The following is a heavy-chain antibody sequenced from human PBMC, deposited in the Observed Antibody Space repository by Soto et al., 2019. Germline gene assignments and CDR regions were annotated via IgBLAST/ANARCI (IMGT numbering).Heavy chain of an antibody. D-gene: IGHD3-10*01. CDR1: GYTFTSYD. V-gene: IGHV1-8*01. J-gene: IGHJ6*03. CDR3: ATGRLGYYDSGSYYTTSAYYMDV. CDR2: MNPNSGNT. Sequence: QVQLVQSGAEVKKPGASVKVSCKASGYTFTSYDINWVRQATGQGLEWMGWMNPNSGNTGYAQKFQGRVTMTRNTSISTAYMELSSLRSEDTAVYYCATGRLGYYDSGSYYTTSAYYMDVWGKGTTVTVSS.